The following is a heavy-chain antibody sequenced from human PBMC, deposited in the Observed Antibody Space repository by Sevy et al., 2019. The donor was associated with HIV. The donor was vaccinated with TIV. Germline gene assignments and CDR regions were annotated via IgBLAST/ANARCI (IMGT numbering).Heavy chain of an antibody. Sequence: GGSLRLSCAASGFTFSSYAMHWVRQAPGKGLEWVAVISYDGSNKYYADSVKGRFTISRDISKNTLYLQMNSLRAEDTAVYYCAAPGGIAAALPYWGQGTLVTVSS. V-gene: IGHV3-30*04. CDR1: GFTFSSYA. CDR2: ISYDGSNK. CDR3: AAPGGIAAALPY. J-gene: IGHJ4*02. D-gene: IGHD6-13*01.